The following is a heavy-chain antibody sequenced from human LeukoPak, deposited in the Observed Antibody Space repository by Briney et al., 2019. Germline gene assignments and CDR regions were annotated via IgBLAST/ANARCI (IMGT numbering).Heavy chain of an antibody. J-gene: IGHJ5*02. CDR3: ARGDYVWGSYRYPWFDP. Sequence: SETLSLTCAVYGGSLSGYYWSWIRQPPGEGLEWIGEINHSGSTNYNPSLKSRVTISVDTSKNQFSLKLSSVTAADTAVYYCARGDYVWGSYRYPWFDPWGQGTLVTVSS. CDR1: GGSLSGYY. D-gene: IGHD3-16*02. CDR2: INHSGST. V-gene: IGHV4-34*01.